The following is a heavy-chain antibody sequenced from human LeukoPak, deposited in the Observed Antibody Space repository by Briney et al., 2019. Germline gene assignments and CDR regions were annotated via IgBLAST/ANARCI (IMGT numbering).Heavy chain of an antibody. CDR3: AKGYSGYDSDFDY. J-gene: IGHJ4*02. CDR2: IGGSGIGT. CDR1: GFTFSSYA. V-gene: IGHV3-23*01. D-gene: IGHD5-12*01. Sequence: GGSLRLSCAASGFTFSSYAMSWVRQALGKGLEWVSAIGGSGIGTYYADSVKGRFTISRDNSKTTLYLQMNSLRAEDTAVYYCAKGYSGYDSDFDYWGQGTLVTVSS.